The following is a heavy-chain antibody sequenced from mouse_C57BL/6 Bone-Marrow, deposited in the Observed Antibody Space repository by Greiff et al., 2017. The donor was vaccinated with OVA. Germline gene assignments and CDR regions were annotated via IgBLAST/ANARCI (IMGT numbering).Heavy chain of an antibody. Sequence: QVQLQQSGAELARPGASVKLSCKASGYTFTSYGISWVKQRTGQGLEWIGEIYPRSGNTYYNEKFKGKATLTADKSSSTAYMELRSLTSEDSAVYFCARSGGLGRYFDYWGQGTTLTVSA. CDR3: ARSGGLGRYFDY. D-gene: IGHD4-1*01. V-gene: IGHV1-81*01. CDR1: GYTFTSYG. CDR2: IYPRSGNT. J-gene: IGHJ2*01.